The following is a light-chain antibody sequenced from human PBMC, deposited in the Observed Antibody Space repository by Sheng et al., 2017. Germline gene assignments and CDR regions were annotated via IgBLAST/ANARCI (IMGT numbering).Light chain of an antibody. Sequence: QSALTQPPSASGSPGQSVTISCTGTSSDVGGYNYVSWYQQHPGKAPKLIIYEVTKRPSGVPDRFSGSKSDNTASLTVSGLQSEDESDYYCSSYAGSHYSVLFGGGTRLTVL. V-gene: IGLV2-8*01. CDR2: EVT. CDR3: SSYAGSHYSVL. J-gene: IGLJ3*02. CDR1: SSDVGGYNY.